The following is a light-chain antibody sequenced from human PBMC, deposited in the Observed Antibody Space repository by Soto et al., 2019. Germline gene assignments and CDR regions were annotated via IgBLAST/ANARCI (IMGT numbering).Light chain of an antibody. Sequence: EIVMTQSPGTLSVSPGERAALSCRASQSVSSNLAWYQQKPGHAPRLLIYGASTRATGIPARFSGSGSGTEFTLSISRLQSEDFALYYCQQFNMWPLTFGGGTRVEIK. J-gene: IGKJ4*01. V-gene: IGKV3-15*01. CDR3: QQFNMWPLT. CDR1: QSVSSN. CDR2: GAS.